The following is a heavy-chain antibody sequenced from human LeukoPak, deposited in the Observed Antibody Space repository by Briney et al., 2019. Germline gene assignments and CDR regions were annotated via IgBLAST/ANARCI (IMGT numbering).Heavy chain of an antibody. CDR2: IYGSS. CDR1: GGSITDHF. V-gene: IGHV4-4*09. D-gene: IGHD3-10*01. Sequence: SQTLSLTCTVSGGSITDHFCGWIRNTPGMGREWIGHIYGSSTYNTSLKSRVYISDDTSENQIFLKLTSVTAADHAIYYCARRFRTSASGILHDDAYDIWGPGTEVIVSS. J-gene: IGHJ3*02. CDR3: ARRFRTSASGILHDDAYDI.